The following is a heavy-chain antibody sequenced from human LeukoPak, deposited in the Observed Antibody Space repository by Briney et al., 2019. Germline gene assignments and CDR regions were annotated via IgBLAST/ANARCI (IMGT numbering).Heavy chain of an antibody. CDR3: ARFRGSSARVFDY. Sequence: GSLRLSCAASGFTFSDYNMSWIRQPPGKGLEWIGYIYYSGSTNYNPSLKSRVTISVDTSKNQFSLKLRSVTAADTAVYYCARFRGSSARVFDYWGQGTLVTVSS. J-gene: IGHJ4*02. D-gene: IGHD6-6*01. CDR1: GFTFSDYN. V-gene: IGHV4-59*01. CDR2: IYYSGST.